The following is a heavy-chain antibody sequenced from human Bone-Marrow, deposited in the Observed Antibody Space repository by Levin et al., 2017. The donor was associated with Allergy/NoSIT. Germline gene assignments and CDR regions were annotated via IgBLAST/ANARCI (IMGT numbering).Heavy chain of an antibody. D-gene: IGHD2-15*01. Sequence: GGSLRLSCAASGFTFNSHAMHWVRQAPGKGLEWVAVISYDGTNKYYADSVRGRFAISRDRSKNTLNLQMNGLRPEDTAVYYCAKGLHFLGSGYNGMDVWGQGTTVTVSS. CDR3: AKGLHFLGSGYNGMDV. CDR1: GFTFNSHA. J-gene: IGHJ6*02. CDR2: ISYDGTNK. V-gene: IGHV3-30*18.